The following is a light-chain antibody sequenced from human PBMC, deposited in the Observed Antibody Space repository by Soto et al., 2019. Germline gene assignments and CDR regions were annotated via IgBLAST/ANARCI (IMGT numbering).Light chain of an antibody. V-gene: IGLV3-21*04. J-gene: IGLJ3*02. CDR3: QVWDSSGDHPV. CDR1: NIGSQS. Sequence: SYELTQPPSLSVAPGKTARITCGGNNIGSQSVHWYQQRPGQAPVMVMYYDSDRPSGITERFSGSNSGNTATLTISRVEAGDEDDYYWQVWDSSGDHPVFGGGTKLTVL. CDR2: YDS.